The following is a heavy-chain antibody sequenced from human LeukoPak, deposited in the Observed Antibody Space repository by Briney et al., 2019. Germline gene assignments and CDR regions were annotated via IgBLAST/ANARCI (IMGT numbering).Heavy chain of an antibody. CDR1: GFTFSTYG. Sequence: GGSLRLSCAASGFTFSTYGMHWVRQAPGRGLEWVAFIRYDGTNKYYADSVKGRFTISRDNSKNTLYLQMDSLRAEDTAVYYCAKAGRGYDWRFNAFDIWGQGTMVTVSS. CDR2: IRYDGTNK. CDR3: AKAGRGYDWRFNAFDI. V-gene: IGHV3-30*02. D-gene: IGHD5-12*01. J-gene: IGHJ3*02.